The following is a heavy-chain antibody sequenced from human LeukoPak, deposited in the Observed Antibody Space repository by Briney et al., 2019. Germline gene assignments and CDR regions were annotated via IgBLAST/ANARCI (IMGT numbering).Heavy chain of an antibody. J-gene: IGHJ4*02. V-gene: IGHV3-7*01. CDR3: ANRVDLSCFGALRD. Sequence: GGSLRLSCVASGFTFSNYWMDWVRQAPGKGLEWVAFIKQDGSETSYVDSVKGRFTISRDNAKNSLYLQMNSLRVEDTAVYYGANRVDLSCFGALRDWSKGTLVTASS. D-gene: IGHD3-16*01. CDR2: IKQDGSET. CDR1: GFTFSNYW.